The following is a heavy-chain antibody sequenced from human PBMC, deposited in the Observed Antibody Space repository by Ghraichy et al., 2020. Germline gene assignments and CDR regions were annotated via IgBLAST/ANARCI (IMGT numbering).Heavy chain of an antibody. CDR1: GFSFSNVW. Sequence: GESLNISCAASGFSFSNVWMTWVRQAPGKGLEWVGHIKSKSDGETTDYAAPVKGRFTISRDDSKNMVYLQMNSLKTDDTAVYYCSKLNHWGQGTLVTVSS. V-gene: IGHV3-15*01. D-gene: IGHD5-24*01. CDR2: IKSKSDGETT. J-gene: IGHJ4*02. CDR3: SKLNH.